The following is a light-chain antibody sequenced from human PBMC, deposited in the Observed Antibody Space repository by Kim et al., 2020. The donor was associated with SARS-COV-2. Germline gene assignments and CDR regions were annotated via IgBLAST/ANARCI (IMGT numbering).Light chain of an antibody. J-gene: IGLJ2*01. Sequence: QSALTQPASVSGSPGQSITISCAGTSSDVGAYNYVSWFQQHPGKAPKLIIYDVHNRPSGVSDRFSGSKSGNTASLIISGLQAEDEADYYCSSYTNSPSHSLLFGGGTKVTVL. V-gene: IGLV2-14*03. CDR3: SSYTNSPSHSLL. CDR2: DVH. CDR1: SSDVGAYNY.